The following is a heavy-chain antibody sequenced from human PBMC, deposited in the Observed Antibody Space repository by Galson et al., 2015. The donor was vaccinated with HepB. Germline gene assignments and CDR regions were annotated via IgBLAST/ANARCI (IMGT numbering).Heavy chain of an antibody. D-gene: IGHD4-17*01. CDR1: GFTFSSFA. J-gene: IGHJ4*02. CDR3: AKRLPVTTQCFDY. CDR2: ISSGGGST. V-gene: IGHV3-23*01. Sequence: SLRLSCAASGFTFSSFAMSWVRQAPGKGLEWVSAISSGGGSTYYADSVKGRFTISRDNSKNTLYLQMNSLRAEDTAVYYCAKRLPVTTQCFDYWGQGILVTVSS.